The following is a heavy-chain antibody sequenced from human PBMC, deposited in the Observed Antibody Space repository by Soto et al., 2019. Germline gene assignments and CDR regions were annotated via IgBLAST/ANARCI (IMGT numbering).Heavy chain of an antibody. Sequence: QVQLQESGPGLVKPSQTLSLTCNVSGESISSGGYYWSWIRHHPGKGLEWIGYIHDTESAYYNPSLMSRVTISTDTSNNQFAMRLRSVTAADTAVYYCARASSSSSAADYWGQGSLATVSS. J-gene: IGHJ4*02. CDR2: IHDTESA. V-gene: IGHV4-31*03. CDR1: GESISSGGYY. D-gene: IGHD6-6*01. CDR3: ARASSSSSAADY.